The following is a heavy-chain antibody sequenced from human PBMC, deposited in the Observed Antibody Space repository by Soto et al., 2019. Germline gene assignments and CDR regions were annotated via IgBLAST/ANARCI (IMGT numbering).Heavy chain of an antibody. CDR3: ASGGDRVGSGWYDY. J-gene: IGHJ4*02. Sequence: QVQLVQSGAEVKKPGSSVKVSCKASGGTFSSYAISWVRQAPGQGLEWMGGIIPIFGTANYAQKLQGRVTITADESTSTTYMELSSLRSEDTAVYYCASGGDRVGSGWYDYWGQGTLVTVSS. CDR1: GGTFSSYA. CDR2: IIPIFGTA. D-gene: IGHD6-19*01. V-gene: IGHV1-69*12.